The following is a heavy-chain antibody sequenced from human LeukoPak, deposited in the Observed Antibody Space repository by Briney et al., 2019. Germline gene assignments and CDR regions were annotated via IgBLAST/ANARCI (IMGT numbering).Heavy chain of an antibody. Sequence: GGSLRLSCAASGFMFRSSSMSWVRQVPGKGLEWVSTVSASAGNIYYADSVKGRFTISRDNSKNTLFLQMNSLRAEDTAIYYCAKRPAAVRGVIPYVDYWGQGTLVTVSS. D-gene: IGHD3-10*02. J-gene: IGHJ4*02. V-gene: IGHV3-23*01. CDR2: VSASAGNI. CDR1: GFMFRSSS. CDR3: AKRPAAVRGVIPYVDY.